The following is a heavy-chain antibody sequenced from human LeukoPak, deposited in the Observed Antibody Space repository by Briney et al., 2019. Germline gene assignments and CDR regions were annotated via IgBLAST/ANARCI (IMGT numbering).Heavy chain of an antibody. J-gene: IGHJ4*02. D-gene: IGHD5-18*01. CDR2: VSTYNGNT. CDR1: GYTFTSHG. CDR3: ARDVDTATDQINDY. V-gene: IGHV1-18*04. Sequence: ASVKVSCKASGYTFTSHGISWVRQAPGQGLEWMGWVSTYNGNTNYVPKYQGRVTMTTDTSTSTAYMGLRSLRSDDTAVYYCARDVDTATDQINDYWGQGTLDTVSS.